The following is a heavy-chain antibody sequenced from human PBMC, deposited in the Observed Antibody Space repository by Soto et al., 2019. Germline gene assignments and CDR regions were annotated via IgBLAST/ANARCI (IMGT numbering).Heavy chain of an antibody. CDR3: ARSPWGSYRYSDWFDP. Sequence: GASVKVSCKASGGTFSSYAISWVRQAPGQGLEWMGGIIPIFGTANYAQKFQGRVTITADESTSTAYMELSSLRSEDTAVYYCARSPWGSYRYSDWFDPWGQGTLVTAPQ. J-gene: IGHJ5*02. CDR2: IIPIFGTA. V-gene: IGHV1-69*13. D-gene: IGHD3-16*02. CDR1: GGTFSSYA.